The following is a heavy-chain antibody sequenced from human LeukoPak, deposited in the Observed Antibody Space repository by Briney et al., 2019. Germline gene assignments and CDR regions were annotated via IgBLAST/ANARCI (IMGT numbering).Heavy chain of an antibody. D-gene: IGHD3-10*01. CDR3: AKVWDRGLWFGELYASTPLDY. Sequence: ASVKVSCKASGGTFSSYAISWVRQAPGQGLGWMGGIIPIFGTANYAQKFQGRVTITADESTSTAYMELSSLRSEDTAVYYCAKVWDRGLWFGELYASTPLDYWDQGTLVTVSS. CDR1: GGTFSSYA. V-gene: IGHV1-69*13. J-gene: IGHJ4*02. CDR2: IIPIFGTA.